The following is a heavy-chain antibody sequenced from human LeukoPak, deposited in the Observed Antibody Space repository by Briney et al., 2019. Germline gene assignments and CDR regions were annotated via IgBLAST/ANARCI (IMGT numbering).Heavy chain of an antibody. Sequence: PGGTLRLSCAASGFTFSSYGMSWVRQAPGKGLEWVSAISGSGGSTYYADSVKGRFTISRDNSKNTLYLQMNSLRAEDTAVYYCAKALKTISYYMDVWGKGTTVTISS. CDR3: AKALKTISYYMDV. CDR2: ISGSGGST. V-gene: IGHV3-23*01. D-gene: IGHD3-9*01. CDR1: GFTFSSYG. J-gene: IGHJ6*03.